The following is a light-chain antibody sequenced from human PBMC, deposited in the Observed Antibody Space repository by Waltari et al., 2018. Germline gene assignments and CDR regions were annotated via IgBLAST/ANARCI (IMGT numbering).Light chain of an antibody. J-gene: IGKJ4*01. Sequence: DIQMTQSPSTLSASVGDRVTITCRASQSISSWLAWYQQKPGKAPKLLIYDASSLESGVPSRFSGSGSGTDFTLTISRLEPEDFAVYYCQQYGSSSLTFGGGTKVEIK. CDR3: QQYGSSSLT. V-gene: IGKV1-5*01. CDR2: DAS. CDR1: QSISSW.